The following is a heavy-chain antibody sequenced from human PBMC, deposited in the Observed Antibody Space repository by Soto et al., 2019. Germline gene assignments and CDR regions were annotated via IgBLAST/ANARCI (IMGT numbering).Heavy chain of an antibody. CDR3: ARAHYGPSGYYFDS. V-gene: IGHV4-30-2*01. CDR2: IYHTGST. CDR1: GDSISSGGYS. Sequence: QVQLQESGSGLVKPSQTLSLTCTVSGDSISSGGYSWSWIRQPPRQGLEWIGYIYHTGSTSYSPSLKSRVTMSVDKYQNQFSLSLNSVTAADTAIYYCARAHYGPSGYYFDSWGQGALFTVSS. J-gene: IGHJ4*02. D-gene: IGHD3-22*01.